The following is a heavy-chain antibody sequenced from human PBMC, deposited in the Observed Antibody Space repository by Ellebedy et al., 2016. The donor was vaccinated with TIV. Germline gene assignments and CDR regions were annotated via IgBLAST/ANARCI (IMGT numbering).Heavy chain of an antibody. D-gene: IGHD5-24*01. CDR1: GFTFSSYA. CDR3: ARCRDGYNFYGMDV. J-gene: IGHJ6*02. V-gene: IGHV3-30-3*01. CDR2: ISYDGSNK. Sequence: GESLKISCAASGFTFSSYAMHWVRQAPGKGLEWVAVISYDGSNKYYADSVKGRFTISRDNSKNTLYLQMNSLRAEDTAVYYCARCRDGYNFYGMDVWGQGTTVTVSS.